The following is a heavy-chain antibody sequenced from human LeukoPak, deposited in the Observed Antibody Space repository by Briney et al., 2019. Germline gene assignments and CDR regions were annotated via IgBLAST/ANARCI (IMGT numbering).Heavy chain of an antibody. CDR1: GNYW. Sequence: GGSLRLSCAASGNYWMHWVRQAPGKGLEWVAVTVGGGDGTYYADSVKGRFTISRDNSNNTLYLQMNSLRAEDTAVYYCAKLTTSWGQGTLVTVSS. D-gene: IGHD4-11*01. J-gene: IGHJ4*02. CDR3: AKLTTS. CDR2: TVGGGDGT. V-gene: IGHV3-23*01.